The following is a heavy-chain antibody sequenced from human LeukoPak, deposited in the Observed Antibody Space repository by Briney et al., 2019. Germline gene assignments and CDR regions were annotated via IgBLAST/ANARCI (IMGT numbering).Heavy chain of an antibody. V-gene: IGHV3-23*01. CDR2: ISGSGGST. CDR3: AKDLRYYFDY. CDR1: GFTFDDYA. J-gene: IGHJ4*02. Sequence: PGGSLRLSCAASGFTFDDYAMNWVRQAPGKGLEWVSAISGSGGSTYYADSVKGRFTISRDNSKNTLYLQMNSLRAEDTAVYYCAKDLRYYFDYWGQGTLVTVSS.